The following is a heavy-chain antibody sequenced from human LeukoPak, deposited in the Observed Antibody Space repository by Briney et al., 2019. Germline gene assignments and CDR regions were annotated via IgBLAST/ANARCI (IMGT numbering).Heavy chain of an antibody. CDR2: IYHSGST. CDR3: ARESQLLSNDY. J-gene: IGHJ4*02. CDR1: GYSISSGYY. Sequence: SETLSLTCTVSGYSISSGYYWGWIRQPPGKGLEWIGSIYHSGSTYYNPSLKSRVTISVDTSKNQFSLKLSSVTAADTAVYYCARESQLLSNDYWGQGTLVTVSS. V-gene: IGHV4-38-2*02. D-gene: IGHD2-2*01.